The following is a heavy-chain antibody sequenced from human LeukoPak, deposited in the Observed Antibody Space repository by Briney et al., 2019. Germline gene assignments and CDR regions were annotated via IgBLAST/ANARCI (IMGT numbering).Heavy chain of an antibody. D-gene: IGHD5/OR15-5a*01. CDR3: ARGGPVKSIYDPHWYDP. Sequence: GGSLRLSCAASGFTFSSYWLHWLRQAPGKGLTWVSRINSDGSRINYADSVKGRFTSSRDNARNTLYLQMNSLRVEDTAVYFCARGGPVKSIYDPHWYDPWGQGTLVTVSS. CDR1: GFTFSSYW. J-gene: IGHJ5*02. CDR2: INSDGSRI. V-gene: IGHV3-74*01.